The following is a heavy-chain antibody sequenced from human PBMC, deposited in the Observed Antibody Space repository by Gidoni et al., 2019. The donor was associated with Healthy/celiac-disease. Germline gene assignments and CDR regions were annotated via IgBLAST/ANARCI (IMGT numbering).Heavy chain of an antibody. V-gene: IGHV3-30-3*01. D-gene: IGHD2-2*02. Sequence: QVQLVESGGGVVQPGRSLRLSCAASGFTFSSYAMHWVRQAPGKGLEWVAVISYDGSNKYYADSVKGRFTISRDNSKNTLYLQMNSLRAEDTAVYYCAREGSDIVVVPADIGGAFDIWGQGTMVTVSS. CDR2: ISYDGSNK. CDR3: AREGSDIVVVPADIGGAFDI. J-gene: IGHJ3*02. CDR1: GFTFSSYA.